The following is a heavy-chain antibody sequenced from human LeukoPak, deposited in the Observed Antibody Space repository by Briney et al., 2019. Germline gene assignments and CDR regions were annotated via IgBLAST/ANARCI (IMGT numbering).Heavy chain of an antibody. CDR1: GFIFSNYY. J-gene: IGHJ6*03. D-gene: IGHD5-12*01. CDR3: VRAFGGYDSQRFYYNMDV. Sequence: GGSLRLSCAASGFIFSNYYLNWVRQAPGKGLEWVSCIHGSASYNYYADSVKGRFTVSRDSAKNSLYLEMSSLKVEDTAVYYCVRAFGGYDSQRFYYNMDVWGKGTTVTVSS. CDR2: IHGSASYN. V-gene: IGHV3-21*06.